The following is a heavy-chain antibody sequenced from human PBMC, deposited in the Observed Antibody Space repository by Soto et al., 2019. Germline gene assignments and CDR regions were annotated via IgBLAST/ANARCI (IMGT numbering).Heavy chain of an antibody. CDR1: GGSISSYY. Sequence: QVQLQESGPGLVKPSETLSLTCTVSGGSISSYYWSWIRQPPGKGLEWIGYIYYSGSTNYNPSLKSRVTISVDTSKNQFSLKLSSVIAADTAVYYCARDLAYGVGAFDIWGQGTMVTVSS. V-gene: IGHV4-59*01. CDR3: ARDLAYGVGAFDI. J-gene: IGHJ3*02. CDR2: IYYSGST. D-gene: IGHD4-17*01.